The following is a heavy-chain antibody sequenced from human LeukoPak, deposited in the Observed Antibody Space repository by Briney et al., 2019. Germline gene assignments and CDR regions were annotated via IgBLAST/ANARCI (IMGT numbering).Heavy chain of an antibody. D-gene: IGHD3-3*01. CDR1: GGSFSGYY. CDR2: INHSGST. CDR3: ARGAVTIFGVVARYFDL. V-gene: IGHV4-34*01. J-gene: IGHJ2*01. Sequence: SETLSLTCAVYGGSFSGYYWSWIRQPPGKGLEWIGEINHSGSTNYNPSLKSRVTISVDTSKNQFSLKLSSVTAADTAVYYCARGAVTIFGVVARYFDLWGRGTLVTVSS.